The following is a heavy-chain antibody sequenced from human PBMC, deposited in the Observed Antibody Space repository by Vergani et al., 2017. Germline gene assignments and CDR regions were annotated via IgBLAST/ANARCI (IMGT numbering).Heavy chain of an antibody. J-gene: IGHJ4*02. CDR1: GGTFSSYA. V-gene: IGHV1-69*13. Sequence: QVQLVQSGAEVKKPGSSVKVSCKASGGTFSSYAISWVRQAPGQGLEWMGRIIPIFGTATYAQKFQGRVTITADESTSTAYMELSSLRSEDTAVYYCARTIAAGTAGAYSSGWIPFAYWGQGTLVTVSS. CDR2: IIPIFGTA. D-gene: IGHD6-19*01. CDR3: ARTIAAGTAGAYSSGWIPFAY.